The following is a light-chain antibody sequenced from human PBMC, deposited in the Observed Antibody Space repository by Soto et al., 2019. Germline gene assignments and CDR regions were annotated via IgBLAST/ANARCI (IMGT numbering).Light chain of an antibody. J-gene: IGKJ1*01. CDR3: QQYGSSPET. CDR2: GAS. Sequence: EVVLTQSPGTLSLSPGERATLSCRASQSVSSSYLAWYQQKPGQSPRLLIYGASNRASGISDRFSGSGSGTDFTLTIYRLEPEDFAVYYCQQYGSSPETFGQGTKVDIK. V-gene: IGKV3-20*01. CDR1: QSVSSSY.